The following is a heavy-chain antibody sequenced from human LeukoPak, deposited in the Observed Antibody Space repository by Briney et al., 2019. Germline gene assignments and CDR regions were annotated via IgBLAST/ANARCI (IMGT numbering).Heavy chain of an antibody. CDR1: GGSISSHY. Sequence: SETLSLTCTVSGGSISSHYWSWIRQPPGKGLEWIGYIYYSGSTNYNPSLKSRVTISVDTSENQFSLKLSSVTAADTAVYYCARLSWNYVYYYYYYMDVWGKGTTVTVSS. V-gene: IGHV4-59*11. CDR2: IYYSGST. J-gene: IGHJ6*03. D-gene: IGHD1-7*01. CDR3: ARLSWNYVYYYYYYMDV.